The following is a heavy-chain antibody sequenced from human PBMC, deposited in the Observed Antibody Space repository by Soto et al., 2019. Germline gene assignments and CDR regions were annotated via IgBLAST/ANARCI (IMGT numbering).Heavy chain of an antibody. Sequence: SVTLSLTCTVSGGSISSFAYYWVWIRQPPGKGLEWIGTVYYNENTYYNPSLKSRVTISVDTAKNQCSLNLSSVTAADTAIYFCERRECYSGSDGWFAHWGQGTLV. CDR1: GGSISSFAYY. V-gene: IGHV4-39*01. J-gene: IGHJ5*02. CDR2: VYYNENT. CDR3: ERRECYSGSDGWFAH. D-gene: IGHD2-15*01.